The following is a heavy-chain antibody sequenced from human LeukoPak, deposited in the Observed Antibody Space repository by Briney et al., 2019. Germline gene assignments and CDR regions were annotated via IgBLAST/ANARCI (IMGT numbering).Heavy chain of an antibody. D-gene: IGHD6-6*01. CDR3: ARGLREAARPHYYYYYYMDV. V-gene: IGHV4-38-2*02. CDR1: GYSISSGYY. CDR2: IYHSGST. Sequence: SETLSLTCTVSGYSISSGYYWGWIRQPPGKGLEWIGSIYHSGSTNYNPSLKSRVTISVDTSKNQFSLKLSSVTAADTAVYYCARGLREAARPHYYYYYYMDVWGKGTTVTVSS. J-gene: IGHJ6*03.